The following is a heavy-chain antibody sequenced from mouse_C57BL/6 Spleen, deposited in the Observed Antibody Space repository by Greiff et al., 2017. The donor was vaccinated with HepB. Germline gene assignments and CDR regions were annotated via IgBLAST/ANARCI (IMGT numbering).Heavy chain of an antibody. CDR1: GYTFTSYW. Sequence: VQLQQSGAELVRPGSSVKLSCKASGYTFTSYWMDWVKQRPGQGLEWIGNIYPSDSETHYNQKFKDKATLTVDKSSSTAYMQLISMTSEDSAVYYCAQTAQASNFDYWGQGTTLTVSS. CDR3: AQTAQASNFDY. J-gene: IGHJ2*01. V-gene: IGHV1-61*01. CDR2: IYPSDSET. D-gene: IGHD3-2*02.